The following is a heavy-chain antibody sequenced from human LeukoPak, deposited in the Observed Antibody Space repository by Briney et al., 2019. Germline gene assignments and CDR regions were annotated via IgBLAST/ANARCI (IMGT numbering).Heavy chain of an antibody. CDR1: GFTFRTYA. V-gene: IGHV3-30-3*01. CDR2: ISNDGSRT. D-gene: IGHD3-9*01. J-gene: IGHJ4*02. CDR3: ARDAGRYFDWLGY. Sequence: GGSLRLSCVASGFTFRTYAIHWVRQAPGRGLEGVVVISNDGSRTYYADSVKGRFTISRDNSKNTLYLQMNSLRAEDTAVYYCARDAGRYFDWLGYWGQGTLVTVSS.